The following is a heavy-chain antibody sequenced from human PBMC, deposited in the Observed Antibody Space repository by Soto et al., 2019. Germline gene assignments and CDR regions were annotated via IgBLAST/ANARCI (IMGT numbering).Heavy chain of an antibody. J-gene: IGHJ4*02. CDR1: GFTFSDYA. Sequence: VQLVESGGGVVQPGRSLRLSCAASGFTFSDYAMHWVRQAPGKGLEWVAVVSHDGRNTHYADSVKGRFTISRDSSKNTVSLEMTSVRAEDTAVYYGAKGGRQWLVTSDFNYWGQGALVTVSS. CDR3: AKGGRQWLVTSDFNY. V-gene: IGHV3-30*18. D-gene: IGHD6-19*01. CDR2: VSHDGRNT.